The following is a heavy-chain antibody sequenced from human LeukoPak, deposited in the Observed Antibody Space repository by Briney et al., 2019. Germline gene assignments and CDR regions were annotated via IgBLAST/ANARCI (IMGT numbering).Heavy chain of an antibody. J-gene: IGHJ4*02. D-gene: IGHD1-1*01. CDR2: ISYDGSNK. CDR3: ATGGTKTATGRMGY. V-gene: IGHV3-30*04. Sequence: PGGSLRLSCAASGFTFSSYAMHWVRQAPGKGLEWVAVISYDGSNKNYADSVEGRFTISRDNSKNTYLQMNSLRPEDTAVYYCATGGTKTATGRMGYWGQGTLVTVSS. CDR1: GFTFSSYA.